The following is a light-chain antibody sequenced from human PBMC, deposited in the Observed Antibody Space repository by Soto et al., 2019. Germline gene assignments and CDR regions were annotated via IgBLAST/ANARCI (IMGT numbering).Light chain of an antibody. CDR3: QHYKTWPWT. Sequence: VLTQSPATLSVSPGESATLSCRASQSVSSHVAWYQQKPGQAPRLLVYGAATSATGSPARFSGSGSGTEFTPTISSLQSEDFAVYYCQHYKTWPWTFGQGTKVDIK. CDR1: QSVSSH. J-gene: IGKJ1*01. CDR2: GAA. V-gene: IGKV3-15*01.